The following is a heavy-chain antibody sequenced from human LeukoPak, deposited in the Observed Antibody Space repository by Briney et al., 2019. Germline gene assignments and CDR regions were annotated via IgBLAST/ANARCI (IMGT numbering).Heavy chain of an antibody. D-gene: IGHD5-24*01. V-gene: IGHV3-23*01. CDR3: AKQFVDV. J-gene: IGHJ5*02. Sequence: GGSLRLFCAASGFTFTNFAMNWVRQAPGKGLEWVSSISESGDDTAYADSVKGRFTISRDNSRNTLYLQMISLRAEDTAVYYCAKQFVDVWGQGTLVTVSS. CDR2: ISESGDDT. CDR1: GFTFTNFA.